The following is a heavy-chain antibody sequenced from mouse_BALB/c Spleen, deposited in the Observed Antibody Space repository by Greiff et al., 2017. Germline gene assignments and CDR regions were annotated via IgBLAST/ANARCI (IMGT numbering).Heavy chain of an antibody. D-gene: IGHD2-4*01. CDR1: GFNIKDYY. CDR3: ASGLRFAY. V-gene: IGHV14-1*02. Sequence: EVQLQQSGAELVRPGALVKLSCKASGFNIKDYYMHWVKQRPEQGLEWIGWIDPENGNTIYDPKFQGKASITADTSSNTAYLQLSSLTSEDTAVYYCASGLRFAYWGQGTLVTVSA. CDR2: IDPENGNT. J-gene: IGHJ3*01.